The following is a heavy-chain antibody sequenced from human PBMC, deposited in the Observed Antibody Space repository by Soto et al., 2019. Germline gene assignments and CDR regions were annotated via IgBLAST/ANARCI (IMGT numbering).Heavy chain of an antibody. Sequence: QVQLLESGGGVVQPGRSLRLSCAASGFTFSSYAMNWVRQAPGKGLEWVAVISYDGSNKYYADSVKGRFTISRDNSKNTPYLQMNSRRAQDTAVYYFARDRLRYNCNDFPYYCCCMDVWGQGTTVTVSS. CDR1: GFTFSSYA. CDR3: ARDRLRYNCNDFPYYCCCMDV. D-gene: IGHD1-1*01. J-gene: IGHJ6*02. V-gene: IGHV3-30-3*01. CDR2: ISYDGSNK.